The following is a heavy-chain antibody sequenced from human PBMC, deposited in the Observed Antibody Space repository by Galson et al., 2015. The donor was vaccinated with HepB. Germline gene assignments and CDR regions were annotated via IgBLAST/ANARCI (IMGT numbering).Heavy chain of an antibody. J-gene: IGHJ4*02. CDR3: ARASLIAAAGYYFDY. V-gene: IGHV3-30*04. D-gene: IGHD6-13*01. CDR1: GFTFSSYA. CDR2: ISYDGSNK. Sequence: SLRLSCAASGFTFSSYAMHWVRQAPGKGLEWVAVISYDGSNKYYADSVKGRFTISRDNSKNTLYLQMNSLRAEDTAVYYCARASLIAAAGYYFDYWGQGTLVTVSS.